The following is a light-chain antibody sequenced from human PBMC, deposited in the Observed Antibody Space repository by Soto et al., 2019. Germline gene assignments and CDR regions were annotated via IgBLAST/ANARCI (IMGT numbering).Light chain of an antibody. CDR3: QQYNDWPLT. J-gene: IGKJ4*01. Sequence: EIVLTQSPGTLSLSPGERATLSCRASQSVTGRYLAWYQQKPGQAPRLLIHAASIRATGIPARFSGSRSGTEFTLTISSLQSDDFAVYYCQQYNDWPLTFGGGTKVDIK. CDR1: QSVTGRY. CDR2: AAS. V-gene: IGKV3-15*01.